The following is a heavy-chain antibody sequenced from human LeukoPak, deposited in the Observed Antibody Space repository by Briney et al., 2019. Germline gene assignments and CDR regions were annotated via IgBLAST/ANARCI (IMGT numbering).Heavy chain of an antibody. CDR2: IYYSGST. CDR3: ARYGDPDAFDI. CDR1: GGSISSSSYY. J-gene: IGHJ3*02. Sequence: SETLSLTCTVSGGSISSSSYYWGWIRQPPGKGLEWIGSIYYSGSTYYNPSLKSRVTISVDTSKNQFSLKLSPVTAADTAVYYCARYGDPDAFDIWGQGTMVTVSS. D-gene: IGHD4-17*01. V-gene: IGHV4-39*07.